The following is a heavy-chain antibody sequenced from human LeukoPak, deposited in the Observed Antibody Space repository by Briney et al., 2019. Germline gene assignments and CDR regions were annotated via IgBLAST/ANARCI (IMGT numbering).Heavy chain of an antibody. D-gene: IGHD6-6*01. CDR3: ARHRAKYSSSSPFDY. Sequence: SETLSLTCAVYGGSFSGYYWSWIRQPPGKGLEWIGEINHSGSTNYNPSLKSRVTISVDTSKNQFSLKLSFVTAADTAVYYCARHRAKYSSSSPFDYWGQGALVTVSS. CDR2: INHSGST. V-gene: IGHV4-34*01. J-gene: IGHJ4*02. CDR1: GGSFSGYY.